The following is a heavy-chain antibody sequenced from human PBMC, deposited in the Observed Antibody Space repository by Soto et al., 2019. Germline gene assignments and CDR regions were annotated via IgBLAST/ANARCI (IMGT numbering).Heavy chain of an antibody. V-gene: IGHV4-34*01. Sequence: SETLSLTCAVYGGSFSGYYWSWIRQPPGKGLEWIGEINHSGSTNYNTSLKSRVTISVDTSKNQFSLKLSSVTAADTAVYYCARLYGSGRYFGYWGQGTLVTVSS. CDR2: INHSGST. J-gene: IGHJ4*02. D-gene: IGHD3-10*01. CDR3: ARLYGSGRYFGY. CDR1: GGSFSGYY.